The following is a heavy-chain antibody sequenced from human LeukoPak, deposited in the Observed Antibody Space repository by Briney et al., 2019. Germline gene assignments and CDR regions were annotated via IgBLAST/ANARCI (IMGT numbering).Heavy chain of an antibody. CDR1: GFTVSSNY. CDR3: ASVVITGGYFQH. V-gene: IGHV3-66*02. CDR2: IYSDSST. D-gene: IGHD7-27*01. Sequence: GGSLRLSCAASGFTVSSNYMSWVRQAPGKGLEWVPVIYSDSSTYYADSVKGRFTISRDNPKNTLYLQMNSLRPEDTAVYYCASVVITGGYFQHWGQGTLVTVSS. J-gene: IGHJ1*01.